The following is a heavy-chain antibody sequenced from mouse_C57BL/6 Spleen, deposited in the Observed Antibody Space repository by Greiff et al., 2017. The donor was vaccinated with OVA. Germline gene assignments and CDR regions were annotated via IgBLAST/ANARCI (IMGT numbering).Heavy chain of an antibody. D-gene: IGHD1-1*01. J-gene: IGHJ2*01. CDR2: IYPGSGST. CDR1: GYTFTSYW. V-gene: IGHV1-55*01. CDR3: ARRGYGSSYDY. Sequence: QVQLQQPGAELVKPGASVKMSCKASGYTFTSYWITWVKQRPGQGLEWIGDIYPGSGSTNYNEKFKSKATLTVDTSSSTDYMQLSSLTSEDSAVYYWARRGYGSSYDYWGQGTTLTVSS.